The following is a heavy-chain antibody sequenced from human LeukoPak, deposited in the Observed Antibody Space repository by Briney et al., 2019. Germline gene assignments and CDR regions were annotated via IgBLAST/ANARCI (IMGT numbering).Heavy chain of an antibody. D-gene: IGHD3-10*01. CDR3: ARGGNRFGGFYFDY. CDR1: ADSLSSGGHY. J-gene: IGHJ4*02. CDR2: IHHSGSS. Sequence: SEALSLTCTVSADSLSSGGHYWAWIRQLPGKGLESIGFIHHSGSSRHNPSLKDRVAISVDASRKQFALRLSSVTAADTAIYYCARGGNRFGGFYFDYWGQGIQVIVSS. V-gene: IGHV4-31*03.